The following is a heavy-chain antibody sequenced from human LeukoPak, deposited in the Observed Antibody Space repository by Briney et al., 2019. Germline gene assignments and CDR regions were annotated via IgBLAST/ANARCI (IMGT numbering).Heavy chain of an antibody. CDR3: ARAHYYDSFNI. V-gene: IGHV4-34*01. D-gene: IGHD3-22*01. CDR1: GGSFSGYY. Sequence: SETLSLTCAVYGGSFSGYYWNWIRQSPGKGLEGIGEINHSGSTNYNPSLKSRVTISVDPSKNQFSLKPSSVTAADTAVYYCARAHYYDSFNIWGQGTMVTVSS. CDR2: INHSGST. J-gene: IGHJ3*02.